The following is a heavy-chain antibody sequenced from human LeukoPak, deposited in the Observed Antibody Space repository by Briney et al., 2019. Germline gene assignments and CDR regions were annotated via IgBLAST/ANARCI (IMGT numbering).Heavy chain of an antibody. J-gene: IGHJ6*03. CDR2: ISYTGST. D-gene: IGHD4-17*01. Sequence: SETLSLTCSVSGGSMSNNYWGWIRQPPGKGLEWIGYISYTGSTSYTPSLKSRVTIFLETPRNQFSLGVSSVIAADTAVYYCARLQSANHDNGYYTGGFYYMDVWGKGTTVTVSS. CDR3: ARLQSANHDNGYYTGGFYYMDV. CDR1: GGSMSNNY. V-gene: IGHV4-59*08.